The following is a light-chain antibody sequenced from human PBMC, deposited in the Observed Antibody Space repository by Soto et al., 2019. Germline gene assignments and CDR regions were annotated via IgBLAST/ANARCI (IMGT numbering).Light chain of an antibody. V-gene: IGKV1-5*03. CDR2: KAS. CDR1: QTISSW. Sequence: DIQMTQSPSTLSGSVGDRVTITCRASQTISSWLAWYQQKPGKAPKLLIYKASTLKSGVPSRFSGSGSGTESTLTISSRQPVVFATYYCQHYNSYSEAFGQGTKVEL. CDR3: QHYNSYSEA. J-gene: IGKJ1*01.